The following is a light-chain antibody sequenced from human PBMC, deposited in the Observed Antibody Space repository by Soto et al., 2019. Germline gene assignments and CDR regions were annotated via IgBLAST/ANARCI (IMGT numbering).Light chain of an antibody. CDR1: SSDVGGFNY. V-gene: IGLV2-11*01. CDR2: DVS. Sequence: QSALTQPRSVSGSRGQSVTISCTGTSSDVGGFNYVSWYQQHPGKDPKLMIYDVSERPSGVPDRFSGSKSGNTASLTISGLQADDEADYYCCSYAGTYTYVFGTGTKLTVL. J-gene: IGLJ1*01. CDR3: CSYAGTYTYV.